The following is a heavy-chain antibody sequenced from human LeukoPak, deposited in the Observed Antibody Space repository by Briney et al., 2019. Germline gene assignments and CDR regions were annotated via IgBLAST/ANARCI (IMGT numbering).Heavy chain of an antibody. CDR1: GGSFSGYY. V-gene: IGHV4-59*08. J-gene: IGHJ3*02. Sequence: SETLSLTCAVYGGSFSGYYWSWIRQPPGKGLEWIGYIYYSGSTNYNPSLKSRVTISVDTSKNQFSLKLSSVTAADTAVYFCARGPYSYDSSGAFDIWGQGTMVTVSS. D-gene: IGHD3-22*01. CDR3: ARGPYSYDSSGAFDI. CDR2: IYYSGST.